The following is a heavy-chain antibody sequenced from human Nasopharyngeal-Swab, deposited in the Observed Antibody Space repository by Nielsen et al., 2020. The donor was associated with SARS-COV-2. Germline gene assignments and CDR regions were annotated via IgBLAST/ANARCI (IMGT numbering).Heavy chain of an antibody. Sequence: ASVKVSCKVSGYTLTELSMHWVRQAPGKGLEWMGGFDPEDGETIYAQKFQGRVTMTEDTSTDTAYMELSSLRSEDTAVYYCATIEAGIVGWGLSLFDYWGQGTLVTVSS. J-gene: IGHJ4*02. V-gene: IGHV1-24*01. D-gene: IGHD1-26*01. CDR3: ATIEAGIVGWGLSLFDY. CDR1: GYTLTELS. CDR2: FDPEDGET.